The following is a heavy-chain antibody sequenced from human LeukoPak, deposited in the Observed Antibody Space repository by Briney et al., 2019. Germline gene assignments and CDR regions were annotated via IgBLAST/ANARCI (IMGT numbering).Heavy chain of an antibody. CDR1: GYTFTGYY. V-gene: IGHV1-2*02. D-gene: IGHD3-10*01. Sequence: AASVKVSCKASGYTFTGYYMHWVRQAPGQGLEWMGWINPNSGGTNYAQKFQGRVTMTRDTSISTAYMELSRLRSDDTAVYYCARASMVRGVIITKSSGSLPPGYWGQGTLVTVSS. CDR2: INPNSGGT. J-gene: IGHJ4*02. CDR3: ARASMVRGVIITKSSGSLPPGY.